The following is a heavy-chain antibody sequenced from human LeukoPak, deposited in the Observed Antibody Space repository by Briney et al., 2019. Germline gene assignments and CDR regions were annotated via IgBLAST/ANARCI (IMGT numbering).Heavy chain of an antibody. D-gene: IGHD3-3*01. J-gene: IGHJ3*02. CDR2: INHSGST. CDR1: GGSFSGYY. Sequence: PSQTLSLTCAVYGGSFSGYYWSWIRQPPGKGLEWIGEINHSGSTNYNPSLKSRVTISVDTSKNQFSLKPSSVTAADTAVYYCARGANDYDFWSGYYTSGAFDIWGQGTMVTVSS. V-gene: IGHV4-34*01. CDR3: ARGANDYDFWSGYYTSGAFDI.